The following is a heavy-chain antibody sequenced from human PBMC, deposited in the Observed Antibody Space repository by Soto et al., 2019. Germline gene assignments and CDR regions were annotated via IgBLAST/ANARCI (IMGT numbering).Heavy chain of an antibody. V-gene: IGHV1-46*01. CDR2: VNPSGGHT. D-gene: IGHD2-21*02. J-gene: IGHJ4*02. CDR3: ARGGHVVVVTAALDY. Sequence: QVQLMQSGAEVKKPGASVKVSCKASGDTFSDYYIHWVRQAPGQGLELMGTVNPSGGHTTYSQHFLGRVTMTRDTSTSTLHMELTSLTSADTAVYYCARGGHVVVVTAALDYWGQGTLVTVSS. CDR1: GDTFSDYY.